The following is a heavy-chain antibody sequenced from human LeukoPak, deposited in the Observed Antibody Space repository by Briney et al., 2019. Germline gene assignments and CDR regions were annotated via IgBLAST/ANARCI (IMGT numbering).Heavy chain of an antibody. V-gene: IGHV4-59*08. CDR3: ARQDTAMVTDY. J-gene: IGHJ4*02. CDR1: GGSISSYY. D-gene: IGHD5-18*01. Sequence: SETLSLTCTVSGGSISSYYWSWIRQPPGKGLEWIGYIYYSGSTNYNPSLKSRVTISVDTSKNQFSLKLSSVTAADTAMYYCARQDTAMVTDYWGQGTLVTVSS. CDR2: IYYSGST.